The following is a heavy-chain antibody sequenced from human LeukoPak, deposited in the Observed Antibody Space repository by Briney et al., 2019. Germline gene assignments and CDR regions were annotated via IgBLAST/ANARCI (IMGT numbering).Heavy chain of an antibody. CDR1: GFTFSISA. V-gene: IGHV3-23*01. J-gene: IGHJ3*02. D-gene: IGHD3-3*01. CDR3: AKTDRTGALGRFRMRSDAFDI. Sequence: GGSLRLSCAASGFTFSISAMSWVRQAPGKGLDWVSGISGSGSITHYADSVKGRFTISRDISKNTLYLQMNSLRAEDTAIYYCAKTDRTGALGRFRMRSDAFDIWGQGTMVTVSS. CDR2: ISGSGSIT.